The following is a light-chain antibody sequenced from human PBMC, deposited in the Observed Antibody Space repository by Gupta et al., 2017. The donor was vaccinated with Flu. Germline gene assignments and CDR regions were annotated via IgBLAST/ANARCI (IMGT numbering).Light chain of an antibody. CDR3: LQEYHSPRT. CDR2: AGS. V-gene: IGKV1-6*01. J-gene: IGKJ2*01. Sequence: ASSLFASGGCRVTSSCRAMQEIINELGWYQQRPGKPPKLLIYAGSPGQSGVPSRFSGSGSGTNFTPSITGREPEDFATYYCLQEYHSPRTFGQGTELDIK. CDR1: QEIINE.